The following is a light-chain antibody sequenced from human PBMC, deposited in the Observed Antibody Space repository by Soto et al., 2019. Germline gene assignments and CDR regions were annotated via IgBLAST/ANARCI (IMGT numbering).Light chain of an antibody. Sequence: EIVLTQSPATLSLSPGERATLSCRASQSVGDYLGWYQQKRGQAPRLLIYDASQRATGVPARFSASGSGTDFTLTISSLEPEDFAIYYCQQREDWPRAFGGGTKVEFK. CDR3: QQREDWPRA. CDR2: DAS. CDR1: QSVGDY. V-gene: IGKV3-11*01. J-gene: IGKJ4*01.